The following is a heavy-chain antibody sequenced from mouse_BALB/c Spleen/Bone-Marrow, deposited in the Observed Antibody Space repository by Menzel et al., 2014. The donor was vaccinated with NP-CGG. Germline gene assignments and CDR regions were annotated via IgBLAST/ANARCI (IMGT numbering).Heavy chain of an antibody. CDR1: GYTFTTYW. CDR2: INPSTGYT. CDR3: ARGNYEAMDY. D-gene: IGHD2-1*01. V-gene: IGHV1-7*01. J-gene: IGHJ4*01. Sequence: QVQLKQSGAELAKPGASVKMPCKASGYTFTTYWMHWVKQRPGQGLEWIGYINPSTGYTAYNQKFKDKATLTADKSSNTAHMQLSSLTSEDSAVYYCARGNYEAMDYWGQGTSVTVSS.